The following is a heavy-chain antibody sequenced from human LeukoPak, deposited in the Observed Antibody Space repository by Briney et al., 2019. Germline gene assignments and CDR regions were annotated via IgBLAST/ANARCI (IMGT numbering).Heavy chain of an antibody. CDR1: GFTFSSYA. CDR2: ISGSGSNI. Sequence: GGSLRLSCAASGFTFSSYAMSCVRDAPGKGLEWVSGISGSGSNIYYLDSVKGRFTISRDNSRNTLYLQMISLRGDDTALYYCARRRDGSNSGAFDIWGQGTMVTVFS. D-gene: IGHD5-24*01. J-gene: IGHJ3*02. V-gene: IGHV3-23*01. CDR3: ARRRDGSNSGAFDI.